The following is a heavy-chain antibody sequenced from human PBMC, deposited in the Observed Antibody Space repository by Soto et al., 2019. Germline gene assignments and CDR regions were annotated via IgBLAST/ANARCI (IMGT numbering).Heavy chain of an antibody. D-gene: IGHD3-3*01. V-gene: IGHV4-39*01. Sequence: SETLSLTCTVSGGSVRSSTYYWGWIRQAPGKGLEWIASIYYSGRTHNNPSLKSRVTISVDTSKNQSSLKLSSVTAADTAVYYCARHQTYYDFWSGHPTPHAFDIWGQGTMVTVSS. CDR1: GGSVRSSTYY. CDR3: ARHQTYYDFWSGHPTPHAFDI. CDR2: IYYSGRT. J-gene: IGHJ3*02.